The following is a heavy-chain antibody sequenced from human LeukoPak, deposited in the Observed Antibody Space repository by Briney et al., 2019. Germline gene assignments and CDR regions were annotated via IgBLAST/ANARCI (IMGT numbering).Heavy chain of an antibody. Sequence: PGGSLRLSCAASGFTVSNNYMTWVRQAPGKGLEWVSVIYSGGRTYYAASVRGRFTISRDNSKNTLYLQMNNLRAEDTAVYYCASVGVSAGYWGQGTLVTVSS. V-gene: IGHV3-53*01. CDR3: ASVGVSAGY. D-gene: IGHD3-16*01. CDR2: IYSGGRT. CDR1: GFTVSNNY. J-gene: IGHJ4*02.